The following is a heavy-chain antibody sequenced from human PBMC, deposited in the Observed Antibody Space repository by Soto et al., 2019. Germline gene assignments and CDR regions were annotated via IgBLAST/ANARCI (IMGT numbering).Heavy chain of an antibody. V-gene: IGHV4-59*08. Sequence: LSLTCTVSGGSISSYYWRWTRQPPGKGLEWIGYIHYSGSTNYNPSLKSRVTISIDRSKNQFSLKLNSVTAADTAVYYCASRHSSPYFDYWGQGTLVTVSS. CDR3: ASRHSSPYFDY. CDR2: IHYSGST. D-gene: IGHD6-13*01. J-gene: IGHJ4*02. CDR1: GGSISSYY.